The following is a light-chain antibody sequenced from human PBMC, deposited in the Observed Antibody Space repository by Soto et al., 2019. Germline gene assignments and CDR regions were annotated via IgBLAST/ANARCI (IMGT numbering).Light chain of an antibody. CDR3: YSYTGTRTHWV. CDR2: EVN. Sequence: QSVLTQPASVSGSPGQSITISCTGASGDVGTYNLVSWYQQYPGKAPKLMIYEVNKRPSGVSDRFSGSKSGYTASLTISGLQAEDEADYYCYSYTGTRTHWVFGGGTQLTVL. J-gene: IGLJ3*02. CDR1: SGDVGTYNL. V-gene: IGLV2-23*02.